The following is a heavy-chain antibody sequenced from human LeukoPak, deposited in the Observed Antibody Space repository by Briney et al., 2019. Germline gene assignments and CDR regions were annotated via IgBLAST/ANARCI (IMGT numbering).Heavy chain of an antibody. D-gene: IGHD2-15*01. CDR1: GYTFTSYG. CDR2: ISAYNGNT. CDR3: ARDQCSGGSCYSIFYYYGMDV. V-gene: IGHV1-18*01. Sequence: SSVKVSCKASGYTFTSYGISWVRQAPGQGLEGMGWISAYNGNTNYAQKLQRRDHKTTDTSTRTAYMELRSLRSDDTAVYYCARDQCSGGSCYSIFYYYGMDVWGEGTTVTVSS. J-gene: IGHJ6*04.